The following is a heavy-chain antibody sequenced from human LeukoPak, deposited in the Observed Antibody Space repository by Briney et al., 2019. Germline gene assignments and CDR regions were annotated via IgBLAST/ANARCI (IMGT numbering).Heavy chain of an antibody. J-gene: IGHJ4*02. V-gene: IGHV3-43*02. Sequence: GGSLGLSCVVSAFTFDDYAMHWVRQAPGKGLEWVSLISGDSGSTYYADSVKGRFTISRDNSKNSLYLQMNSLRTEDTALYYCAKDIGEQWFFDYWGQGTLVTVSS. CDR1: AFTFDDYA. CDR3: AKDIGEQWFFDY. CDR2: ISGDSGST. D-gene: IGHD3-10*01.